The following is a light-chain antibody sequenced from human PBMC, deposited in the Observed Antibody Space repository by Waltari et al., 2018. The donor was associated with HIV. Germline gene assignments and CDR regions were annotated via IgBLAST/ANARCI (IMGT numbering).Light chain of an antibody. J-gene: IGKJ5*01. Sequence: DIVMTQSPDPLAVSLGARATINCKSSHSVLYTSNSNNYLAWYQQKPGQPPTLLIYCASTRAAGVPDRFSGSGSGTEFTLTISSLQAEDVAVYYCQQYYSTPITFGQGTRLEIK. CDR3: QQYYSTPIT. V-gene: IGKV4-1*01. CDR2: CAS. CDR1: HSVLYTSNSNNY.